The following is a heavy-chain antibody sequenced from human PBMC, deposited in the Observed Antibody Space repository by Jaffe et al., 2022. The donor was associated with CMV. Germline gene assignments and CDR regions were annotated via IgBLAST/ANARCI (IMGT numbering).Heavy chain of an antibody. Sequence: QVQLVQSGAEVKKPGSSVKVSCKASGGTFSSYAISWVRQAPGQGLEWMGRIIPILGIANYAQKFQGRVTITADKSTSTAYMELSSLRSEDTAVYYCALGYCSSTSCRLVPYYFDYWGQGTLVTVSS. CDR1: GGTFSSYA. CDR2: IIPILGIA. CDR3: ALGYCSSTSCRLVPYYFDY. D-gene: IGHD2-2*01. J-gene: IGHJ4*02. V-gene: IGHV1-69*09.